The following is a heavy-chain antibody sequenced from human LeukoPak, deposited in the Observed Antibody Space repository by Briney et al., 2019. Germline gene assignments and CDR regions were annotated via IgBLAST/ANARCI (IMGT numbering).Heavy chain of an antibody. J-gene: IGHJ5*02. CDR1: GYTFTNYY. V-gene: IGHV1-46*03. D-gene: IGHD1-26*01. Sequence: ASVKVSCKASGYTFTNYYIHWVRQAPGQGVEWMGIINPSGGSTNYAQKFQGSVTMTRDTSTNTIYMELSSLRSEDTAVYYCARGGVVGATSSWFDPWGQGTLVTVSS. CDR3: ARGGVVGATSSWFDP. CDR2: INPSGGST.